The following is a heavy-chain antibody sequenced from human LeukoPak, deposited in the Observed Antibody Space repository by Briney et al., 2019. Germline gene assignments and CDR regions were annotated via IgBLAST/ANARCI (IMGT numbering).Heavy chain of an antibody. V-gene: IGHV4-39*07. CDR2: IYYSGST. J-gene: IGHJ5*02. CDR1: GGSISSRTYY. Sequence: PSETLSLTCTVSGGSISSRTYYWGWIRQPPGKGLEWIGSIYYSGSTYYNPSLKSRVTISADTSKNQFSLKLSSVTAADTAVYYCARVVDTAMVTHPTNWFDPWGQGTLVTVSS. D-gene: IGHD5-18*01. CDR3: ARVVDTAMVTHPTNWFDP.